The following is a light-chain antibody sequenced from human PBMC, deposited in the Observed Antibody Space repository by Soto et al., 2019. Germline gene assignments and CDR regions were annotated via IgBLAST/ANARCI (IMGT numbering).Light chain of an antibody. CDR3: ETWDHYTVI. CDR1: SGHSSFI. Sequence: QPVLTQSSSASASLGSSVKLTCTLSSGHSSFIIAWHQQQPGKAPRYLMKVEGSGSYNKGSGVPDRFSGSSSGADRFLTISNLQAEDEADFYCETWDHYTVIFGGGTKLTVL. J-gene: IGLJ2*01. CDR2: VEGSGSY. V-gene: IGLV4-60*03.